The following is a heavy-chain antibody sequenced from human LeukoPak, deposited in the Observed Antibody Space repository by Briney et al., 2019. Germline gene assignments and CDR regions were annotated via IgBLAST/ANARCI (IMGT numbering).Heavy chain of an antibody. V-gene: IGHV3-23*01. J-gene: IGHJ4*02. CDR3: ATLPYYYDSSGSYYFDY. CDR1: GFTFTSYA. Sequence: HPGGPLRLSCGASGFTFTSYAMTWVRQAPGKGLEWVSAISGSGGYTYYADSVKGRFTISRDNSKNTLYLQMNSLRVEDTAVYYCATLPYYYDSSGSYYFDYWGQGTLVTVSS. CDR2: ISGSGGYT. D-gene: IGHD3-22*01.